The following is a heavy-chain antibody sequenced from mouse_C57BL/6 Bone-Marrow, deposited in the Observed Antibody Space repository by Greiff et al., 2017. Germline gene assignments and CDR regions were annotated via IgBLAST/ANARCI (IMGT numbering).Heavy chain of an antibody. J-gene: IGHJ4*01. CDR3: ASPMMVTTYYYALDY. CDR1: GFSLTSYG. Sequence: VKLQESGPGLVQPSQSLSITCTVSGFSLTSYGVHWVRQSPGKGLEWLGVIGSGGSTDYNAAFISRLSISKDNSNSQVFFQMNSLQADDTAIYYCASPMMVTTYYYALDYWGQGTSVTVSS. CDR2: IGSGGST. D-gene: IGHD2-3*01. V-gene: IGHV2-2*01.